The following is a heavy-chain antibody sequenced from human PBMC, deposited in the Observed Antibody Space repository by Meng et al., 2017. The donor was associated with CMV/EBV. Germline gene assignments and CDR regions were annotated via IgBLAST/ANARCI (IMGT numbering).Heavy chain of an antibody. V-gene: IGHV5-51*01. J-gene: IGHJ4*02. CDR3: ARLISSSTSCYDY. D-gene: IGHD2-2*01. Sequence: KAYGYSVTSSWIGWVRQMPGKGLELMGIISPGDSDTRYSPSFQGQVTISADKSISTAYLQWSSLKASDTAMYYCARLISSSTSCYDYWGQGTLVTVSS. CDR2: ISPGDSDT. CDR1: GYSVTSSW.